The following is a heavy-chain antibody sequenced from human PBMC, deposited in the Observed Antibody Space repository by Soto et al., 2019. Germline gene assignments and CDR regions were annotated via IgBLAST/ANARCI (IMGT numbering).Heavy chain of an antibody. CDR2: ITTSSGHM. J-gene: IGHJ5*02. CDR1: GFPFSSYG. Sequence: EVQLVESGGGVVQPGGSLRLSCVASGFPFSSYGMNWVRQAPGKGLEWVAYITTSSGHMYYADSVKGRFTISRDNGRNSLYLQMNSLRAEDTAVYYCVTGLLGGKWFDPWGQGTRVTVSS. CDR3: VTGLLGGKWFDP. V-gene: IGHV3-48*01.